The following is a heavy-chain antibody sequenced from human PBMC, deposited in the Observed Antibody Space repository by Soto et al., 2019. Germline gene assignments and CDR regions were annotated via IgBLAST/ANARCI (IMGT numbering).Heavy chain of an antibody. J-gene: IGHJ4*02. D-gene: IGHD4-17*01. V-gene: IGHV4-30-2*01. Sequence: PSETLSLTCAVSGGSISSGGYSWSWIRQPPGKGLEWIGYIYHSGSTYYNPSLKSRVTISVDRSKNQFSLKLSSVTAADTAVYYCARGRQISTVTTPYFDYWGQGTLVTAPQ. CDR1: GGSISSGGYS. CDR3: ARGRQISTVTTPYFDY. CDR2: IYHSGST.